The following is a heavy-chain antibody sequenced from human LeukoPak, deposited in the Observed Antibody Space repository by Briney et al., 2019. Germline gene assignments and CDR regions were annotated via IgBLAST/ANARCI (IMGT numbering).Heavy chain of an antibody. CDR2: ISSSGSTI. Sequence: PGGSLRLSCAASGFTFSSYEMNWVRQAPGKGLEWVSYISSSGSTIYYADSVKGRFTISRDNAKNSLYLQMNSLGAEDTAVYYCARDLYQQLVYDYWGQGTLVTVSS. CDR1: GFTFSSYE. CDR3: ARDLYQQLVYDY. J-gene: IGHJ4*02. V-gene: IGHV3-48*03. D-gene: IGHD6-6*01.